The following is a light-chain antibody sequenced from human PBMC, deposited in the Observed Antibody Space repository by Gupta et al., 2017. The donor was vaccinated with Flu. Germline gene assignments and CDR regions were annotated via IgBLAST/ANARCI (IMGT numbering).Light chain of an antibody. J-gene: IGKJ4*02. Sequence: AIQLTQSPSSLSASVGDRVTITCRASQGISSALDWYQQKPGKAPKLLIYDAYSWESGVTSRFSGSGSGTDFTLTSSSRKTEDFDTYDGQQFTNHLFGGGTKVDIK. V-gene: IGKV1D-13*01. CDR2: DAY. CDR3: QQFTNHL. CDR1: QGISSA.